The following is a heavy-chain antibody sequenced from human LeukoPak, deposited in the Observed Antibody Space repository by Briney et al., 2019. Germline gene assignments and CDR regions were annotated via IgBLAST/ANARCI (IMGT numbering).Heavy chain of an antibody. CDR1: GYTFTGYY. D-gene: IGHD4-23*01. Sequence: GASVKVSCKASGYTFTGYYMHWVRQAPGQGLEWMGWINPNSGGTNYAQKFQGRVTMTRDTSTRRVYMELSSLRSEDTALYYCARGDYGGNSADSWGQGTLVTVSS. J-gene: IGHJ5*01. CDR3: ARGDYGGNSADS. CDR2: INPNSGGT. V-gene: IGHV1-2*02.